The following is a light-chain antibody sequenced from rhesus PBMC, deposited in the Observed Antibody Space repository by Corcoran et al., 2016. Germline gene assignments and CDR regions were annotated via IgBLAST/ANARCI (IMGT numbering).Light chain of an antibody. V-gene: IGKV1-74*01. Sequence: DIQMTQSPSSLSASVGDRVTITCRASENVNNYLNLYQQKPGKAPKLLIYKASTLQSGVPSRFSGSGSGTEYTFTISSLQPEDVATYYCQHGYGTPFTFGPGTKLDIK. CDR3: QHGYGTPFT. CDR1: ENVNNY. J-gene: IGKJ3*01. CDR2: KAS.